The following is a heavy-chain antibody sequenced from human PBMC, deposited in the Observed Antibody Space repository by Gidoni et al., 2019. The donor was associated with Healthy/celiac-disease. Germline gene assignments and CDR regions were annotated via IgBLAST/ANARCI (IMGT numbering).Heavy chain of an antibody. D-gene: IGHD6-19*01. V-gene: IGHV3-30-3*01. J-gene: IGHJ3*02. CDR2: ISYDGSNK. CDR3: ARARRSGWYGDAFDI. CDR1: GFTFSSYA. Sequence: QVQLVESGGGVVQPGRSLRLSCAASGFTFSSYAMHWVRQAPGKGLEWVAVISYDGSNKYYADSVKGRFTISRDNSKNTLYLQMNSLRAEDTAVYYCARARRSGWYGDAFDIWGQGTMVTVSS.